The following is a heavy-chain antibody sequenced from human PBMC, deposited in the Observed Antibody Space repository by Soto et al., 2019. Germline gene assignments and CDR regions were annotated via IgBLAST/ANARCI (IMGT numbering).Heavy chain of an antibody. Sequence: QVQLVESGGGLVPPGGSLRLSCAGSGFTFGDSYMSWIRQAPGKGLEWLSYISPGSRYPAYADSVKGRFTISRDNAKRSLYLQMMSLTAEDTAIYYCVRGGGGGLFDPWGQGTMVIVYS. CDR2: ISPGSRYP. D-gene: IGHD2-15*01. V-gene: IGHV3-11*06. CDR3: VRGGGGGLFDP. J-gene: IGHJ5*02. CDR1: GFTFGDSY.